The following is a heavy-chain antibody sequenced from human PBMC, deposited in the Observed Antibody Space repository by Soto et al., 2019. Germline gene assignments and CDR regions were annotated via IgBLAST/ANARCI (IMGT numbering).Heavy chain of an antibody. D-gene: IGHD3-10*01. Sequence: ESGGGLVQPGGSLRLSCVDSGFTFSSYWMSWVRQAPVKGLEWVGNIKQDGSEENYVDSVKGRFTISRDNAKNSMYLQMNSLRAEDTAVDYCARIASSGRGWDVWGQGTTVVVSS. CDR3: ARIASSGRGWDV. V-gene: IGHV3-7*01. CDR1: GFTFSSYW. J-gene: IGHJ6*02. CDR2: IKQDGSEE.